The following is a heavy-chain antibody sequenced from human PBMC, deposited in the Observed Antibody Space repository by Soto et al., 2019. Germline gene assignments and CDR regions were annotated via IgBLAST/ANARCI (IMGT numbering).Heavy chain of an antibody. CDR3: ARENRITSWFGELLFDY. Sequence: GGSLRLSCAASGFTFSSYWMSWVRQAPGKGLEWVANIKQDGSEKYYVDSVKGRFTISRDNAKNSLYLQMNSLRAEDTAVYYCARENRITSWFGELLFDYWGQGTLVTVSS. V-gene: IGHV3-7*01. J-gene: IGHJ4*02. D-gene: IGHD3-10*01. CDR2: IKQDGSEK. CDR1: GFTFSSYW.